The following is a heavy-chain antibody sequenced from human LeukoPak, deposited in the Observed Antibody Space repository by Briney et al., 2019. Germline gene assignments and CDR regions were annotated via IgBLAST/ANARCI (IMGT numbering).Heavy chain of an antibody. V-gene: IGHV3-30*18. D-gene: IGHD3-10*01. Sequence: GGSLRLSCAASGFTFSSYGMHWVRQAPGKGLEWVAVISYDGSNKYYADSVKGRFTISRDNSKNTLYLQMNSLRAEDTAVYYCAKDHSLWFGEQYFDYWGQGTLVTVSS. CDR2: ISYDGSNK. CDR1: GFTFSSYG. CDR3: AKDHSLWFGEQYFDY. J-gene: IGHJ4*02.